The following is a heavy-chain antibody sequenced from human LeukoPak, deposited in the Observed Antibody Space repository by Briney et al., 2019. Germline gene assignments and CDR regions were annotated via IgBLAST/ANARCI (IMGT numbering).Heavy chain of an antibody. J-gene: IGHJ4*02. V-gene: IGHV1-69*01. D-gene: IGHD3-22*01. Sequence: ASVKVSCKASGGTFSSYAISWVRQAPGQGLEWMGGIIPIFGTANYAQKFQGRVTITADESTSTAYMELSSLRSEDTAVYYCARDVYYDSSGYYYFDYWGQGTLVTVSS. CDR1: GGTFSSYA. CDR2: IIPIFGTA. CDR3: ARDVYYDSSGYYYFDY.